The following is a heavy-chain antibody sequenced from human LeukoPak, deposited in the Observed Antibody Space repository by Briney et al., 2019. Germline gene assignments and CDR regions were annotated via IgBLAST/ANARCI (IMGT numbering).Heavy chain of an antibody. D-gene: IGHD3-10*01. Sequence: GGSLRLSCAASGFTFSSYGMHWVRQVPGMGLEWLTFIRYDGSNKHYADSVKGRFTISRDNAKNSLYLQMNSLRAEDTALYYCAREADVLLWFGELSFWGQGTLVTVSS. CDR1: GFTFSSYG. V-gene: IGHV3-30*02. CDR2: IRYDGSNK. J-gene: IGHJ4*02. CDR3: AREADVLLWFGELSF.